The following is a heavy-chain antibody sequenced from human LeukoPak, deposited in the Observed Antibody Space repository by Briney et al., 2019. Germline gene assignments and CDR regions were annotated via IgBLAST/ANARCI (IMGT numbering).Heavy chain of an antibody. CDR3: ARELYAAFDY. CDR2: IYYSGST. CDR1: GGSISSYY. D-gene: IGHD2/OR15-2a*01. Sequence: SETLSLTCTVSGGSISSYYWSWIRQPPGKGLEWIGYIYYSGSTNYNPSLKSRVTISVDTSKNQFSLKLSSVTAADTAVYYYARELYAAFDYWGQGTLVTVSS. V-gene: IGHV4-59*01. J-gene: IGHJ4*02.